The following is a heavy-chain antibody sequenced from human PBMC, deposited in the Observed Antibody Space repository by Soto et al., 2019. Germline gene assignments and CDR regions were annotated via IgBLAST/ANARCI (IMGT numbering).Heavy chain of an antibody. D-gene: IGHD3-22*01. CDR2: IYHSGST. J-gene: IGHJ4*02. CDR1: GGSISSGGYS. V-gene: IGHV4-30-2*01. Sequence: SETLSLTCAVSGGSISSGGYSGSWIRQPPGKGLEWIGYIYHSGSTYYNPSLKSRVTISVDRSKNQFSLKLSSVTAADTAVYYCARGSGYYLYYFDYWGQGTLVTVSS. CDR3: ARGSGYYLYYFDY.